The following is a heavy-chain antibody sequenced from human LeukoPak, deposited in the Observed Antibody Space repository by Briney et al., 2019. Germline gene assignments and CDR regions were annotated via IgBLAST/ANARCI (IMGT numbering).Heavy chain of an antibody. CDR3: ARVEFDGYYDSSGYFDY. CDR1: GYTFTGYY. Sequence: ASVKVSCKASGYTFTGYYMHWVRQAPGQGLEWMGWINPNSGGTNYAQKFQGRVTMTRDTSISTAYMELSRLRSDDTAVYYCARVEFDGYYDSSGYFDYWDQGTLVTVSS. V-gene: IGHV1-2*02. D-gene: IGHD3-22*01. J-gene: IGHJ4*02. CDR2: INPNSGGT.